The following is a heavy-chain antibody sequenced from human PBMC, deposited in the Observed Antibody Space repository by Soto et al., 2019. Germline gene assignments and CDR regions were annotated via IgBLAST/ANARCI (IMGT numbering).Heavy chain of an antibody. CDR1: GFTFSGYG. J-gene: IGHJ4*02. CDR2: IWNDGSKS. CDR3: ARLAGYCSGGICYAGPPDY. D-gene: IGHD2-15*01. Sequence: QVQLVESGGGVVQPGRSLRLSCAASGFTFSGYGMHWVRQAPGKGLEWVAVIWNDGSKSYHADSVKGRFTISRDNPKNTLYVQMNSLRVEDTAVYYCARLAGYCSGGICYAGPPDYWGQGTLVTVSS. V-gene: IGHV3-33*01.